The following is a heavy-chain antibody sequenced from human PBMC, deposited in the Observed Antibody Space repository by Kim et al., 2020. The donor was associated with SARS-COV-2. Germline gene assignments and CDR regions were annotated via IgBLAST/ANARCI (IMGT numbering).Heavy chain of an antibody. Sequence: SETLSLTCAVYGGSFSGYYWSWIRQPPGKGLEWIGEINHSGSTNYNPSLKSRVTISVDTSKNQFSLKLSSVTAADTAVYYCAGGVAATLSGFDYWGQGTLVTVSS. V-gene: IGHV4-34*01. CDR3: AGGVAATLSGFDY. CDR2: INHSGST. CDR1: GGSFSGYY. J-gene: IGHJ4*02. D-gene: IGHD2-15*01.